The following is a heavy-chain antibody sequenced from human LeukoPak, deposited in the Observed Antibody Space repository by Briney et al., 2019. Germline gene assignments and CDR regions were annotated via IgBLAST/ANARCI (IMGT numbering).Heavy chain of an antibody. J-gene: IGHJ6*03. V-gene: IGHV3-7*01. Sequence: GGSLRLSCAASGFTFSSYVMSWVRQAPGKGLEWVANIKQDGSEKYYVDSVKGRFTISRDNAKNSLYLQMNSLRAEDTAVYYCARGLWYSSGWYHYYYYYMDVWGKGTTVTVSS. D-gene: IGHD6-19*01. CDR3: ARGLWYSSGWYHYYYYYMDV. CDR1: GFTFSSYV. CDR2: IKQDGSEK.